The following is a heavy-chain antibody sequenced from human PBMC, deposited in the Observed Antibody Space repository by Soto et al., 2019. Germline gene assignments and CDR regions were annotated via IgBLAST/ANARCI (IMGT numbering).Heavy chain of an antibody. D-gene: IGHD2-15*01. CDR1: GFTFRDYA. J-gene: IGHJ3*02. CDR3: VRDHRWAFDI. CDR2: ISVGGGSI. V-gene: IGHV3-48*02. Sequence: VGSLRLSCIDSGFTFRDYAFNWVRQAPVKVLEWVSYISVGGGSIFYADSVKGRFTISRDDARNSVYLQMNTLRHEDTAVYHCVRDHRWAFDIWGQGTVVTVSS.